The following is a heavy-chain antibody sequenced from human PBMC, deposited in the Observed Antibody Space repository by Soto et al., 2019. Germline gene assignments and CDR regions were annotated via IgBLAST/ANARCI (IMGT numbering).Heavy chain of an antibody. J-gene: IGHJ4*02. Sequence: SVKVSCKASGGTFSSYAISWVRQAPGQGLEWMGGIIPIFGTANYAQKFQGRVTITADESTSTAYMELSSLRSEDTAVYYCARSRSEYYHDSSGYLVYWGQGTRVTVSS. D-gene: IGHD3-22*01. CDR1: GGTFSSYA. CDR2: IIPIFGTA. CDR3: ARSRSEYYHDSSGYLVY. V-gene: IGHV1-69*13.